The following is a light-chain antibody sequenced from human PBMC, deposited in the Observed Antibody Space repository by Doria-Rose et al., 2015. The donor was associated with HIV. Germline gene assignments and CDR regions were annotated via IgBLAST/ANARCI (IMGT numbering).Light chain of an antibody. CDR1: QSLLYTSKNY. CDR3: QQYYDTPS. V-gene: IGKV4-1*01. CDR2: WAS. J-gene: IGKJ3*01. Sequence: DIRMTQSPESLGMSLGERATLNCKSNQSLLYTSKNYLAWYQQKPGQTPKLLIYWASTRQSRVPARFSGSGSGTDFTLTISSLEAEDVAVYYCQQYYDTPSFGPGTTVDIK.